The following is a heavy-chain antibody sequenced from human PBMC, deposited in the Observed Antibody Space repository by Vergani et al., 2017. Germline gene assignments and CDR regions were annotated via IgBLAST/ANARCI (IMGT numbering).Heavy chain of an antibody. Sequence: QVQLPQWGAGLLKPSETLSLTCAVYGGSFSGYYWSWIRQPAGKGLEWIGRIYSSGSSNYNPSLKSRVTMSIDTSKNQFSLKLSSVTAADTAVYYCASGTSRYYYYYGMDVWGQGTTVTVSS. CDR3: ASGTSRYYYYYGMDV. CDR2: IYSSGSS. CDR1: GGSFSGYY. J-gene: IGHJ6*02. D-gene: IGHD2-2*01. V-gene: IGHV4-59*10.